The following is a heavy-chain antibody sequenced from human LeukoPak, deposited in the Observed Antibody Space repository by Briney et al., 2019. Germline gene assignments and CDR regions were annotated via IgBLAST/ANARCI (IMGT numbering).Heavy chain of an antibody. Sequence: GGSLRLSCAASGFRFGAFWMSWVRQAPGKGLEWVANIKQDGSEKYYVDSVKGRFTISRDNAKNSLYLQMNSLRAEDTAVYYCARAPGGWFDPWGQGTLVTVSS. J-gene: IGHJ5*02. CDR3: ARAPGGWFDP. CDR1: GFRFGAFW. CDR2: IKQDGSEK. V-gene: IGHV3-7*01.